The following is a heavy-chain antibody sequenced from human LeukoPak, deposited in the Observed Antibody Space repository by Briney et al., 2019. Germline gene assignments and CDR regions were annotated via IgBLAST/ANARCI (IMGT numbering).Heavy chain of an antibody. Sequence: PGGSLRLSCAASGFTFSSYAMHWVRQAPGKGLEYVSAISSNGGSTYYANSVKGRFTISRDNSKNTLYLQMGSLRAEDTAVYYCARESRSASYDSSGYSSRERYDYWGQGTLVTVSS. CDR2: ISSNGGST. V-gene: IGHV3-64*01. CDR1: GFTFSSYA. J-gene: IGHJ4*02. D-gene: IGHD3-22*01. CDR3: ARESRSASYDSSGYSSRERYDY.